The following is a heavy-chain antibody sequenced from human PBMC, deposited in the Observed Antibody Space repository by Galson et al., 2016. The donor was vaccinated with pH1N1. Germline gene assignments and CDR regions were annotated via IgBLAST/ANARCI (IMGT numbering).Heavy chain of an antibody. Sequence: SLRLSCAASGFTFDDHGMSWVRQVPGKGLESVCGINWNGGRTECGDSVKGRFTISRDNAKNFVYLQMNSLRVEDTALYYCARENSAGFDYWGQGTLVTVSS. V-gene: IGHV3-20*04. CDR2: INWNGGRT. CDR3: ARENSAGFDY. J-gene: IGHJ4*02. D-gene: IGHD4-23*01. CDR1: GFTFDDHG.